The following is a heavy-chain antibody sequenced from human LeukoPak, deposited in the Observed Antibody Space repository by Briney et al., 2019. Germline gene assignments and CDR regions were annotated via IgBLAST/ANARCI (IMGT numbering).Heavy chain of an antibody. CDR3: ARGRKYSGSPWSWGPKQQHYYFGMDV. V-gene: IGHV3-30*03. J-gene: IGHJ6*02. Sequence: PGGSLRLSCAGSGVTFSISDMRSVRAAPGKGRERGALFSYDEFKKSYMDSVKGRFTVSRDTSRNTLYLQMSSLRSDDTAVYYCARGRKYSGSPWSWGPKQQHYYFGMDVWGQGTTVTVSS. D-gene: IGHD1-26*01. CDR1: GVTFSISD. CDR2: FSYDEFKK.